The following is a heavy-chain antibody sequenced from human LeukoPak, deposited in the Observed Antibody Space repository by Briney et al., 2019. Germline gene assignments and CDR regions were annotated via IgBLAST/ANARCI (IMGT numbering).Heavy chain of an antibody. Sequence: SETLSLTCAVHGGSFSGYYWSWIRQPPGKGLEWIGEINHSGSTNYNPSLKSRVTISVDTSKNQFSLKLSSVTAADTAVYYCARGYSGCDWKNYHYYYYMDVWGKGTTVTISS. CDR3: ARGYSGCDWKNYHYYYYMDV. J-gene: IGHJ6*03. D-gene: IGHD5-12*01. V-gene: IGHV4-34*01. CDR2: INHSGST. CDR1: GGSFSGYY.